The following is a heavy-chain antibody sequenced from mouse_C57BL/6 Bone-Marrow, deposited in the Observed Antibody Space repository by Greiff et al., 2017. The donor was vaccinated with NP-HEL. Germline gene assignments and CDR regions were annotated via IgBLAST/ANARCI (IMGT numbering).Heavy chain of an antibody. CDR3: ARDAY. CDR2: ISYDGSN. Sequence: EVQRVESGPGLVKPSQSLSLTCSVTGYSITSGYYWNWIRQFPGNKLEWMGYISYDGSNNYNPSLKNRISITRDTSKNQFFLKLNSVTTEDTATYYCARDAYWGQGTLVTVSA. CDR1: GYSITSGYY. J-gene: IGHJ3*01. V-gene: IGHV3-6*01.